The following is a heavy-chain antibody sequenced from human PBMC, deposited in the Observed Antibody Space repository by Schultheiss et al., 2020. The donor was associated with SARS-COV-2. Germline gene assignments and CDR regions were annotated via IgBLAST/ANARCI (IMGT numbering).Heavy chain of an antibody. CDR2: ISYDGSNK. CDR3: ARHYGSGSYYTADYYYYMDV. V-gene: IGHV3-30*12. D-gene: IGHD3-10*01. Sequence: GESLKISCAASGFTFSSYGMHWVRQAPGKGLEWVAVISYDGSNKYYADSVKGRFTISRDNSKNTLYLQMNSLRAEDTAVYYCARHYGSGSYYTADYYYYMDVWGKGTTVTVSS. J-gene: IGHJ6*03. CDR1: GFTFSSYG.